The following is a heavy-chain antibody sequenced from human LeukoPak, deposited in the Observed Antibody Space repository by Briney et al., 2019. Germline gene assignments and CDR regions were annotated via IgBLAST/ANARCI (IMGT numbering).Heavy chain of an antibody. D-gene: IGHD6-19*01. V-gene: IGHV4-30-4*08. J-gene: IGHJ4*02. Sequence: SETLSLTCTVSGGSISSGDYYWSWIRQHPGKGLEWIGYIYYSGSTNYNPSLKSRVTISVDTSKNQFSLKMNSVTAADTAVYYCARLASSGWSHCDYWGQGTLVTVSS. CDR2: IYYSGST. CDR3: ARLASSGWSHCDY. CDR1: GGSISSGDYY.